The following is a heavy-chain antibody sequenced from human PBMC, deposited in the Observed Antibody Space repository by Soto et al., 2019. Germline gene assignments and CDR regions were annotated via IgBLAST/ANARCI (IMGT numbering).Heavy chain of an antibody. V-gene: IGHV1-18*01. D-gene: IGHD6-13*01. CDR1: GYTFTSNG. J-gene: IGHJ4*02. CDR2: ISTYNGNT. CDR3: ARVGYSSSWYELDFDY. Sequence: ASVKVSCKASGYTFTSNGISWVRQAPGQGLEWMGWISTYNGNTNYAQKFQGRVTMTTDTSTSTAYMELRSLRSDDTAVYYCARVGYSSSWYELDFDYWGQGTLVTVSS.